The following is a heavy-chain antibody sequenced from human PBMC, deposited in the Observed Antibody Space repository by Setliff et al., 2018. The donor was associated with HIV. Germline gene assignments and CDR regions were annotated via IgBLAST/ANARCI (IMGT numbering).Heavy chain of an antibody. Sequence: ASVKVSCKASGYSFSGHFIVWVRQAPGHGLEWMGWINPESGGTSYAQKFQGRVTMTTDTSITTAFMELYNLTPDDTAVYYCTRGGRVPGHWYFDLWGRGALVTVSS. D-gene: IGHD1-1*01. CDR1: GYSFSGHF. J-gene: IGHJ2*01. CDR2: INPESGGT. CDR3: TRGGRVPGHWYFDL. V-gene: IGHV1-2*02.